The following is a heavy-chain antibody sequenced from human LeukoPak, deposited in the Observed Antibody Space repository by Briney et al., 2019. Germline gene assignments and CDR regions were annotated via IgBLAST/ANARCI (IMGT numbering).Heavy chain of an antibody. Sequence: GSLSLSCAASGFTFSSYSMNWVRPAPGKGLEWVSSISSSSSYIYYADSVKGRFTISRDNAKNSLYLQMNSLGAEDTAVYYCASLRGIDYWGQGTLVTVSS. CDR2: ISSSSSYI. CDR1: GFTFSSYS. J-gene: IGHJ4*02. CDR3: ASLRGIDY. V-gene: IGHV3-21*01. D-gene: IGHD3-16*01.